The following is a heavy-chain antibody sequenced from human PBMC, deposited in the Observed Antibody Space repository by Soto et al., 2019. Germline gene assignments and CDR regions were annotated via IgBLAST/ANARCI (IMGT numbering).Heavy chain of an antibody. CDR2: IYYSGST. Sequence: QVQLQESGPGLVTPSQTLSLTCTVSGDSIRSGYYYWSWIRQPPGKGLEWIGYIYYSGSTYYTPSLKSRVIISVDTSKNQFSLSLTSVTAADTAVYHCARGNRPYESFDYWGQGTLVTVSS. J-gene: IGHJ4*02. CDR3: ARGNRPYESFDY. V-gene: IGHV4-30-4*01. D-gene: IGHD3-3*01. CDR1: GDSIRSGYYY.